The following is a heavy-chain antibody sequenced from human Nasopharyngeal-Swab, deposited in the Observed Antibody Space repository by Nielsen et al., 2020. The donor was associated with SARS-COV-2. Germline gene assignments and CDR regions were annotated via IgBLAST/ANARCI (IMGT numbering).Heavy chain of an antibody. CDR1: GGTFSSYA. CDR3: AVGATGYYYMDV. D-gene: IGHD1-26*01. V-gene: IGHV1-69*13. Sequence: AVKVSCRASGGTFSSYAISWVRQAPGQGLEWMGGIIPIFGTANYAQKFQGRVTITADESTSTAYMELSSLRSEDTAVYYCAVGATGYYYMDVWGKGTTVTVSS. J-gene: IGHJ6*03. CDR2: IIPIFGTA.